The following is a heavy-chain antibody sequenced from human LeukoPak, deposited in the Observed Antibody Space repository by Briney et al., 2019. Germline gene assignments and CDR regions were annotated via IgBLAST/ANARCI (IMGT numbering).Heavy chain of an antibody. D-gene: IGHD2/OR15-2a*01. V-gene: IGHV3-7*01. CDR1: GFTFSSYW. J-gene: IGHJ4*02. Sequence: PGGSLRLSCAASGFTFSSYWMTWVRQAPGKGLEWVANINPDGSDKKYVDSVEGRFSISRDNAKNSLFLQMDSLRAEDTAVYYCARDYVYAFDYWGQGTLVTVSS. CDR3: ARDYVYAFDY. CDR2: INPDGSDK.